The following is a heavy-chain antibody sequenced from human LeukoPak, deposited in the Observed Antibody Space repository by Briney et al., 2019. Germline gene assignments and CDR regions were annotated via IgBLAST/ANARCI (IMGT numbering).Heavy chain of an antibody. Sequence: SGGSLRLSCAASGFTFSSYEMNWVRQAPGKGLEWVSYISSSGSTIYYADSVKGRFTISRDNAKNSLYLQMNSLRAEDTAVYYCTTGDDFWSGPFYWGQGTLVTVSS. D-gene: IGHD3-3*01. CDR1: GFTFSSYE. CDR3: TTGDDFWSGPFY. CDR2: ISSSGSTI. J-gene: IGHJ4*02. V-gene: IGHV3-48*03.